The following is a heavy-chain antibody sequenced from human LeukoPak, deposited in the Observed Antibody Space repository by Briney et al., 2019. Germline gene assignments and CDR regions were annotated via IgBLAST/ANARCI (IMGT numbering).Heavy chain of an antibody. J-gene: IGHJ3*02. Sequence: TGGSLRLSCAASGFTFSTFGMSWVRQAPGKGLEWVSYISSSSTTITYADSVRGRFTISRDNAKNSLYLQMNSLRAEDTAVYYCARESVFFDIWGQGTMVTVSS. V-gene: IGHV3-48*01. CDR3: ARESVFFDI. CDR2: ISSSSTTI. CDR1: GFTFSTFG.